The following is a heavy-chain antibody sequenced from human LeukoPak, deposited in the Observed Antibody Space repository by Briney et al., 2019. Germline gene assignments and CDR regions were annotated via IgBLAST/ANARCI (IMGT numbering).Heavy chain of an antibody. D-gene: IGHD6-19*01. CDR2: INPNSGGT. CDR3: AGIASSGWLDAFDI. Sequence: GASVKVSCKASGYTFTGYYIHWVRQAPGQGLEWMGWINPNSGGTNYAQKFQGRVTMTRDTSISTAYMELSRLRSDDTAVYYCAGIASSGWLDAFDIWGQGTMVTVSS. V-gene: IGHV1-2*02. J-gene: IGHJ3*02. CDR1: GYTFTGYY.